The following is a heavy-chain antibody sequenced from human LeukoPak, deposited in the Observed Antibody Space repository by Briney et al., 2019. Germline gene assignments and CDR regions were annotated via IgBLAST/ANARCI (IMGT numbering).Heavy chain of an antibody. V-gene: IGHV4-34*01. D-gene: IGHD1/OR15-1a*01. CDR2: INHSGST. CDR1: GRSFSGYY. J-gene: IGHJ4*02. Sequence: SETLSLTCAVYGRSFSGYYWSWIRQPPGKGLEWIGEINHSGSTNYNPSLKSRVTISVDTSKNQFSLKLSSVTAADTAVYYCARGQSGRTFDYWGQGTLVTVSS. CDR3: ARGQSGRTFDY.